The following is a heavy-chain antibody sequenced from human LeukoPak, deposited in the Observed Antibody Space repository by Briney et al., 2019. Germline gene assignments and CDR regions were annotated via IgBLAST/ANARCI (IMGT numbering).Heavy chain of an antibody. D-gene: IGHD4-17*01. J-gene: IGHJ4*02. CDR3: AKTTVTIDGFDY. Sequence: GGSLRLSCAASGFTFSNYAMSWVRQAPGKGLEWVAFIRYDGSNKYYADSVKGRFTISRDNSKNTLYLQMNSLRAEDTAVYYCAKTTVTIDGFDYWGQGTLVTVSS. V-gene: IGHV3-30*02. CDR1: GFTFSNYA. CDR2: IRYDGSNK.